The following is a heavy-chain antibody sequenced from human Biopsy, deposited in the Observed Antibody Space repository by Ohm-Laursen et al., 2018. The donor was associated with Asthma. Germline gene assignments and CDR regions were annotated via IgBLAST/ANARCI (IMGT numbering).Heavy chain of an antibody. CDR2: IYYPGSD. Sequence: SDTLSLTCIVSGGSVSTGSYYWSWIRQPPGKGLEWLGYIYYPGSDNYNPSLKSRVTISVDTSKNQFSLRLNSVTAADTAVYYCARGPNYHGSGRAPIGMDVWGQGTTVTVSS. D-gene: IGHD3-10*01. CDR3: ARGPNYHGSGRAPIGMDV. V-gene: IGHV4-61*01. J-gene: IGHJ6*02. CDR1: GGSVSTGSYY.